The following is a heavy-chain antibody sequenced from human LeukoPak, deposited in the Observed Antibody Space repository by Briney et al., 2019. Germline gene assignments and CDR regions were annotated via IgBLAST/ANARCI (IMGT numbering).Heavy chain of an antibody. CDR3: ASYDFWRLTAFDI. CDR1: GGSISSGGYY. Sequence: PSETLSLTCAVSGGSISSGGYYWSWIRQPPGKGLEWIGYIYYSGSTNYNPSLKSRVTISVDTSKNQFSLKLSSVTAADTAVYYCASYDFWRLTAFDIWGQGTMVTVSS. J-gene: IGHJ3*02. V-gene: IGHV4-61*08. CDR2: IYYSGST. D-gene: IGHD3-3*01.